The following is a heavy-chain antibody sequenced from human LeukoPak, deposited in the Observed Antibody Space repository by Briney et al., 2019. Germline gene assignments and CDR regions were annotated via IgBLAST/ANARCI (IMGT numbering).Heavy chain of an antibody. V-gene: IGHV1-18*01. Sequence: ASVKVSCKASGYDFINYGISWLRQAPVQGLEWMGWRSIYNGNTDYKLQGRVTMTTDKSTSTAYMEVRSLRSDDTAVYYCARGGPFPSGSSSREYYLDYWGQGTLVTVSS. CDR3: ARGGPFPSGSSSREYYLDY. J-gene: IGHJ4*02. CDR1: GYDFINYG. CDR2: RSIYNGNT. D-gene: IGHD6-6*01.